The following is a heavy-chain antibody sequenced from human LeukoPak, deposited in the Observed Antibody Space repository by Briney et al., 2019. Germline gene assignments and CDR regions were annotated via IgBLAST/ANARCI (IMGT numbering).Heavy chain of an antibody. Sequence: GGSLRLSCAASGFTFSSYSMNWVRQAPGKGLEWVSSISGSSSYIYYADSVKGRFTISRDNAKNSLYLQMNSLRAEDTAVYYCARDPGVVPAARHFDYWGQGTLVTVSS. D-gene: IGHD2-2*01. V-gene: IGHV3-21*01. CDR2: ISGSSSYI. CDR1: GFTFSSYS. CDR3: ARDPGVVPAARHFDY. J-gene: IGHJ4*02.